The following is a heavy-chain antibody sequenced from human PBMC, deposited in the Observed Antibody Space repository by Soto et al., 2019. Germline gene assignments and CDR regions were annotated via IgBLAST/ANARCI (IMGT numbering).Heavy chain of an antibody. CDR3: VRDGILSASMGSGYYYYLDV. CDR1: GYTFTSYD. CDR2: MNPNSGNT. D-gene: IGHD1-26*01. V-gene: IGHV1-8*01. J-gene: IGHJ6*03. Sequence: KASGYTFTSYDINWVRQATGQGLEWMGWMNPNSGNTGYAQKFQGRVTMTRNTSISTAYMELNSLRAEDTAVYYCVRDGILSASMGSGYYYYLDVWGKGTMVTVSS.